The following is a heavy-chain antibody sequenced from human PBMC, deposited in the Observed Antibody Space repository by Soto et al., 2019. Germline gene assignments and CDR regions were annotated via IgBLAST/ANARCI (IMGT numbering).Heavy chain of an antibody. CDR2: IRSKGNNYAT. J-gene: IGHJ2*01. V-gene: IGHV3-73*02. CDR1: GFTFSDSA. CDR3: VRFCRSLSWYFDL. Sequence: EVQLVESGGGLVQPGGSLKLSCAASGFTFSDSAMHWVRHASGKGLEWVGRIRSKGNNYATTYAASVKGRFTISRDDSNKTAYLQMISLKIEDTAVYYCVRFCRSLSWYFDLWCRGALVTVSS. D-gene: IGHD3-10*01.